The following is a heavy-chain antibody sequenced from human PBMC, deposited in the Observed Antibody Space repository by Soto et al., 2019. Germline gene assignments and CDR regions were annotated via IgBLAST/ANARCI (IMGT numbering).Heavy chain of an antibody. V-gene: IGHV4-31*03. J-gene: IGHJ5*02. Sequence: QVQLQESGPGLVKPSQTLSLTCTVSGGSISSGGYYWSWIRQHPGKGREGIGYIYYSGSTYYNPSLKSRVTISVDTSKYQFSLKLSSVTAADTAVYYCARKRGGAKLNWFDPWGQGTLVTVSS. CDR1: GGSISSGGYY. CDR3: ARKRGGAKLNWFDP. CDR2: IYYSGST. D-gene: IGHD1-26*01.